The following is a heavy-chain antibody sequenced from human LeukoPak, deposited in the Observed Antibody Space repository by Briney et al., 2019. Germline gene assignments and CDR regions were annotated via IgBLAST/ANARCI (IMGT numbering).Heavy chain of an antibody. CDR1: GGSFNDSY. CDR2: INHSGGT. J-gene: IGHJ4*02. D-gene: IGHD3-16*02. V-gene: IGHV4-34*01. CDR3: ARVSGIMISLGGVISYFDY. Sequence: SETLSLTCTLYGGSFNDSYWTWIRQPPGKGLEGIGEINHSGGTDYNPALRSRVTISVDPSKNQLSLQLRSMTAADTGVYYCARVSGIMISLGGVISYFDYWGQGTLVTVSS.